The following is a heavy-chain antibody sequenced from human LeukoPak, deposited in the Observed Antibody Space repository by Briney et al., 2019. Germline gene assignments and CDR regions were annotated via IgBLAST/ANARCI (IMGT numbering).Heavy chain of an antibody. J-gene: IGHJ5*02. CDR2: IYTSGST. CDR3: ASPPYGSGSWNWFDP. CDR1: GGSISSGSYY. D-gene: IGHD3-10*01. V-gene: IGHV4-61*02. Sequence: SQTLSLTCTASGGSISSGSYYWSWIRQPAGKGLEWIGRIYTSGSTNYNPSLKSRVTISVDTSKNQFSLKLSSVTAADTAVYYCASPPYGSGSWNWFDPWGQGTLVTVSS.